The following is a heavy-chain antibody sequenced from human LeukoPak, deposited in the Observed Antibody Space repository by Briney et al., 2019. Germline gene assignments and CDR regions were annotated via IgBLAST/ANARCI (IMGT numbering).Heavy chain of an antibody. CDR3: ARVGEGQLWLSPLDY. J-gene: IGHJ4*02. V-gene: IGHV3-7*01. CDR2: IKQDGSEK. Sequence: PGGSLRLSCAASGFTFSSYWMSWVRQAPGKGLEWVANIKQDGSEKYYVDSVKGRFTISRDNAKNSLYLQMNSLRAEDTAVYYCARVGEGQLWLSPLDYWGQGTLVTVSS. CDR1: GFTFSSYW. D-gene: IGHD5-18*01.